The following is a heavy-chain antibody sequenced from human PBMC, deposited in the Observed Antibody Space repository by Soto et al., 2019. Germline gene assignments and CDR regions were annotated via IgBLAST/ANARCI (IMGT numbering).Heavy chain of an antibody. J-gene: IGHJ4*02. D-gene: IGHD3-10*01. V-gene: IGHV3-23*01. CDR2: SSGSGGST. Sequence: GGSLRLYCAAPGLTFSSYAMSWVRQAPGKGLVWVSGSSGSGGSTYYADSVKGRFTISRDKSKNTMYLQMNSLRAEDTAVYYCASQPRITLAGDRYLDYWGQGTLVTVSS. CDR1: GLTFSSYA. CDR3: ASQPRITLAGDRYLDY.